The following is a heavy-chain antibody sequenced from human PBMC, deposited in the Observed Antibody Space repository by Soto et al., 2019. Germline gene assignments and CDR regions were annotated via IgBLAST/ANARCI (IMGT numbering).Heavy chain of an antibody. V-gene: IGHV1-2*04. Sequence: ASVKVSCKASGYTFTGYYMHWVRQAPGQGLEWVGWINPNSGGTNYAQKFQGWVTMTRDTSISTAYMELSRLRSDDTAVYYCARDQLRIAARLAQSPLLYYYYGMDVWGQGTTVIVSS. CDR2: INPNSGGT. D-gene: IGHD6-6*01. CDR1: GYTFTGYY. J-gene: IGHJ6*02. CDR3: ARDQLRIAARLAQSPLLYYYYGMDV.